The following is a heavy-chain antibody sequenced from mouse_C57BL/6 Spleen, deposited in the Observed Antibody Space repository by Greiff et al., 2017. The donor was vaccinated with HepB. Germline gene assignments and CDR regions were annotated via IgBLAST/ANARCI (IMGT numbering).Heavy chain of an antibody. CDR2: IYPGDGDT. D-gene: IGHD4-1*01. CDR3: AREGDWVGFDY. Sequence: QVQLQQSGPELVKPGASVKISCKASGYAFSSSWMNWVKQRPGQGLEWIGRIYPGDGDTNYNGKFKGKATLTADKSSSTAYMQLSSLTSEDSAVYFCAREGDWVGFDYWGQGTTLTVSS. V-gene: IGHV1-82*01. CDR1: GYAFSSSW. J-gene: IGHJ2*01.